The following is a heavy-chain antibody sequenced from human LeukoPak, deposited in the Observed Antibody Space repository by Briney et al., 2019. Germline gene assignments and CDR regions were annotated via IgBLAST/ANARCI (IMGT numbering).Heavy chain of an antibody. Sequence: GESLKISCKGSGYSFTSYWIGWVRQMPGKGLGWMGIIYPGDSDTRYSPSFQGQVTISADKSISTAYLQWSSLKASDTAMYYCASSNGPAGNWFDPWGQGTLVTVSS. CDR1: GYSFTSYW. J-gene: IGHJ5*02. CDR2: IYPGDSDT. V-gene: IGHV5-51*01. D-gene: IGHD6-19*01. CDR3: ASSNGPAGNWFDP.